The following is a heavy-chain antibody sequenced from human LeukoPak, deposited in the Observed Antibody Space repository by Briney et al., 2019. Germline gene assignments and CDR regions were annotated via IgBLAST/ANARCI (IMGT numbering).Heavy chain of an antibody. CDR2: IYAGDSDT. CDR1: GYSFTSYW. D-gene: IGHD5-24*01. CDR3: ARLRDGYNRPFDY. V-gene: IGHV5-51*01. Sequence: LGESLKISCKGSGYSFTSYWIGWVRQMPGKGLEWMGIIYAGDSDTRYGPSFQGQVTISADKSISTAYLQWDSLKASDSAIYYCARLRDGYNRPFDYWGQGTLVTVSS. J-gene: IGHJ4*02.